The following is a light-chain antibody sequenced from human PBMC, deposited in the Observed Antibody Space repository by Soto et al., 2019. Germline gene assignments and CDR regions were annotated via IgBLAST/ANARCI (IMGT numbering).Light chain of an antibody. CDR2: VNS. CDR3: QSYDSSLSGDVV. J-gene: IGLJ2*01. CDR1: RSNIGAGYD. Sequence: QPVLTQPPSVSGAPGQRVTISCTGSRSNIGAGYDVHWYQQLPGTAPKLLIYVNSNRPSGVPDRFSGSKSGTSASLAITGLQAEDEADYYCQSYDSSLSGDVVFGGGTKLTVL. V-gene: IGLV1-40*01.